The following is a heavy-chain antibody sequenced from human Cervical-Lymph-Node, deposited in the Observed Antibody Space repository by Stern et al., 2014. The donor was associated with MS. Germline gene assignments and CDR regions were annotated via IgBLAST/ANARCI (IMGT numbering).Heavy chain of an antibody. J-gene: IGHJ4*02. CDR1: GYTFTDYY. D-gene: IGHD6-19*01. V-gene: IGHV1-2*06. CDR2: INPNTGGA. CDR3: TRDPHRLGWSNFDS. Sequence: QVQLVQSGTEVKKPGASVKVSCKASGYTFTDYYLHWVRQAPGQGLEWLGRINPNTGGANYAQRFLGRVTMTRDTSISTAYMDLSSLRSDDTAVYYCTRDPHRLGWSNFDSWGQGSLVIVSS.